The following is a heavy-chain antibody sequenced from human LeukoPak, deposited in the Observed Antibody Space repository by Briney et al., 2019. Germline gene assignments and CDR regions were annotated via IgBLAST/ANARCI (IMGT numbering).Heavy chain of an antibody. D-gene: IGHD6-6*01. V-gene: IGHV4-38-2*01. CDR1: GYSISSGYY. CDR2: IYHSGNT. CDR3: ARPTARLGWFDP. Sequence: PSGTLSLTCAVSGYSISSGYYWAWIRQPPGKGLEWIGTIYHSGNTYYTPSLKSRVTISVDTSKNQFSLKLRSVTAADTAVYYCARPTARLGWFDPWGQGTLVTVSS. J-gene: IGHJ5*02.